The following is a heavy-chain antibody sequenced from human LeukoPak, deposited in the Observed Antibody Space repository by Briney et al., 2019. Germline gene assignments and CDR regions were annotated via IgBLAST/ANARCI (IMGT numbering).Heavy chain of an antibody. J-gene: IGHJ6*03. D-gene: IGHD3-10*01. V-gene: IGHV3-7*01. CDR1: RFTFSSYW. CDR3: ARESNSGQLPSYYYYYYMDV. Sequence: PGGSLRLSCAASRFTFSSYWMSWVRQAPGKGLEWVANIKQDGSEKYYVDSVKGRFTISRDNAKNSLYLQMNSLRAEDTAVYYCARESNSGQLPSYYYYYYMDVWGKGTTVTVSS. CDR2: IKQDGSEK.